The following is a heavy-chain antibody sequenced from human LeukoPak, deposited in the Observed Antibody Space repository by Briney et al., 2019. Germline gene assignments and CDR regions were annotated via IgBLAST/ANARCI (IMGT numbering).Heavy chain of an antibody. CDR2: ISGSSSPI. D-gene: IGHD6-25*01. V-gene: IGHV3-48*04. J-gene: IGHJ5*02. CDR1: GFTFSGYS. CDR3: AREPAAAGKNWFDP. Sequence: AGGSERLCCAASGFTFSGYSMNWVRQAPGKGLEWVSYISGSSSPIFYADSVKGRFTISRDNAKNSLYLQMNSLRAEDTAMYYCAREPAAAGKNWFDPWGQGTLVTVSS.